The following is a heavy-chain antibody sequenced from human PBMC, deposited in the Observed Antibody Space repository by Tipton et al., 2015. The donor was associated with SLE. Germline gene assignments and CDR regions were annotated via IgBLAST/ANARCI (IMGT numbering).Heavy chain of an antibody. V-gene: IGHV3-53*01. D-gene: IGHD7-27*01. Sequence: SGFTLSSYWMHWVRQAPGKGLEWVSVIYSGGSTYYADSVKGRFTISRDNSKNTLYLQMNSLRAEDTAVYYCARGGGNWGFAFDIWGQGTMVTVSS. CDR3: ARGGGNWGFAFDI. CDR1: GFTLSSYW. J-gene: IGHJ3*02. CDR2: IYSGGST.